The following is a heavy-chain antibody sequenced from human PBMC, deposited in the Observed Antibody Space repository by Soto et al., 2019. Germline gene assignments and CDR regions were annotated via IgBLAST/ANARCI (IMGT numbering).Heavy chain of an antibody. CDR2: IYSSGST. J-gene: IGHJ4*02. Sequence: LETLSLTCTVSGGSISSYYWSWIRQPPGKGLEWTGYIYSSGSTKYNPSLESRVTISVDTSKNQFSLKLSSVTAADTAVYYCARHEAAWPAFDYWGQGTLVPVSS. V-gene: IGHV4-59*08. CDR1: GGSISSYY. D-gene: IGHD6-13*01. CDR3: ARHEAAWPAFDY.